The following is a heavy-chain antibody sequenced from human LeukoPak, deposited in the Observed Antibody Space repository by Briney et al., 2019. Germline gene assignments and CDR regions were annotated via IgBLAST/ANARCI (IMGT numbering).Heavy chain of an antibody. CDR3: ARGPRNDP. Sequence: ASVKVSCKTSGYPFTSYEINWVRQAAGQGLEWMGWVHPNTGNTAYAQRFQGRVTMTRDTSISTAYMELSSLTSNDTAVYFCARGPRNDPWGQGTLVTVSS. J-gene: IGHJ5*02. V-gene: IGHV1-8*01. CDR1: GYPFTSYE. D-gene: IGHD1-14*01. CDR2: VHPNTGNT.